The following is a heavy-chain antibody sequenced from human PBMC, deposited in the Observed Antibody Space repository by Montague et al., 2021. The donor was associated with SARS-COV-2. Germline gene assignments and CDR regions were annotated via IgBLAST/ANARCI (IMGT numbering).Heavy chain of an antibody. J-gene: IGHJ4*02. CDR3: ARGRQHFNMIVVVMTGGEYYFDY. CDR1: GGSFSDNY. CDR2: INHRGTS. D-gene: IGHD3-22*01. V-gene: IGHV4-34*01. Sequence: SETQSLTCAVYGGSFSDNYWSWIRKHPGKGLEWIGEINHRGTSNYDPSLKSRVSISVDTSKNQFSLYLGSVTAADTAVYYCARGRQHFNMIVVVMTGGEYYFDYWGQGTLVTVSS.